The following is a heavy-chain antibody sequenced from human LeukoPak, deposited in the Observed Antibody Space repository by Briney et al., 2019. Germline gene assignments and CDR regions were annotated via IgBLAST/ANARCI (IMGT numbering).Heavy chain of an antibody. D-gene: IGHD6-13*01. J-gene: IGHJ4*02. CDR2: ISGINTNT. CDR1: GYTFSNYG. Sequence: ASVKVSYKASGYTFSNYGIHWVRQAPGHGLEWMGWISGINTNTNYAQKVQGRVTMTADTSTATAYMELRSLRSDDTAVYYCARARFSSRNRDGYLDSWGEGTLVTVSS. V-gene: IGHV1-18*01. CDR3: ARARFSSRNRDGYLDS.